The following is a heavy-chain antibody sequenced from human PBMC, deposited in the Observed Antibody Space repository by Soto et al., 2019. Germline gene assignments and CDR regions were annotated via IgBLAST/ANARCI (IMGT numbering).Heavy chain of an antibody. J-gene: IGHJ3*02. D-gene: IGHD3-22*01. V-gene: IGHV3-23*01. Sequence: EVQLLESGGGLVQPGGSLRLSCAASGFTSSSYAMSWVRQAPGKGLEWVSTISGSGGGTYYADSVKGRFTISRDNSKNTFYLQINNLRAEDTAVYYCAKDRTITMIVVPHAFDIWGQGTMVTVSS. CDR3: AKDRTITMIVVPHAFDI. CDR2: ISGSGGGT. CDR1: GFTSSSYA.